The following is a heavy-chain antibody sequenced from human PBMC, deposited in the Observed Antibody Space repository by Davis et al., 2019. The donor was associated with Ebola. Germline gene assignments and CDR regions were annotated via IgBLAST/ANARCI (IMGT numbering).Heavy chain of an antibody. V-gene: IGHV3-48*01. CDR2: ISSSSSTI. CDR1: GFTFSSYS. D-gene: IGHD4-17*01. J-gene: IGHJ3*02. Sequence: GESLKISCAASGFTFSSYSMNWVRQAPGKGLEWVSYISSSSSTIYYADSVKGRFTVSRDNSKETLYLQMSSLIAEDTAVYYCAKDFHDYGDYFWEDAFDIWGQGTMVTVSS. CDR3: AKDFHDYGDYFWEDAFDI.